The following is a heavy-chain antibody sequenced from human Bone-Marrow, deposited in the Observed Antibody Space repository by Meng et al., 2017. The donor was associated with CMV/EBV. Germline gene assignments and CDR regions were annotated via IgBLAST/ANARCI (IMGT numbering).Heavy chain of an antibody. D-gene: IGHD2-2*01. CDR1: GFTFSTYA. Sequence: GGSLRLSCAPSGFTFSTYAMSWVRQAPGKGLEWVSVIYSGGSGTYYADSVKGRFTISRDDSKNTLYLQMNSLRAEDTAVYYCAKYRGYCSTTKSIEPFDYWGQGTLVTVSS. V-gene: IGHV3-23*03. J-gene: IGHJ4*02. CDR2: IYSGGSGT. CDR3: AKYRGYCSTTKSIEPFDY.